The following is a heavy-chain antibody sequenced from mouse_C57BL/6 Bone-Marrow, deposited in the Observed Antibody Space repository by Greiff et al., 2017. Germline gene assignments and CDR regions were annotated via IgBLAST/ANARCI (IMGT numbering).Heavy chain of an antibody. J-gene: IGHJ2*01. Sequence: DVKLVESGGGLVQPGGSLKLSCAASGFTFSDYYMYWVRQTPEKRLEWVAYISNGGGSTYYPDTVKGRFTISRDNAKNTLYLQMSRLKSEDTAMYYCARPSYYGSLDYWGQGTTLTVSS. CDR2: ISNGGGST. D-gene: IGHD1-1*01. V-gene: IGHV5-12*01. CDR3: ARPSYYGSLDY. CDR1: GFTFSDYY.